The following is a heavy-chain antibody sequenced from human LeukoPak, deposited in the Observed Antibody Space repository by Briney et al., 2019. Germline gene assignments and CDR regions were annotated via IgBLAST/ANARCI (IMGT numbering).Heavy chain of an antibody. D-gene: IGHD4-17*01. CDR2: ISGSGGST. CDR3: AKSFGGTTVTTGY. Sequence: GGSLRLSCAASGFTFSSYAMSWVRQAPGKGLEWVSAISGSGGSTYYADPVKGRFTISRDNSKNTLYLQMNSLRAEDTAVYYCAKSFGGTTVTTGYWGQGTLVTVSS. J-gene: IGHJ4*02. V-gene: IGHV3-23*01. CDR1: GFTFSSYA.